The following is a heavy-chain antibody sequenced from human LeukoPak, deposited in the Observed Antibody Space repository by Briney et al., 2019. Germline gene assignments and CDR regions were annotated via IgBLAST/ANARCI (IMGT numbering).Heavy chain of an antibody. CDR2: ISSSGDTI. D-gene: IGHD3-9*01. CDR3: ARASYDVLTG. Sequence: GGSLRLSCEASGFTFSSYQMNWDRQAPGKGLEWIAYISSSGDTIYYADSVKGRFTISRDNAKNSLYLQMNTLRTEDTAVYYCARASYDVLTGWGQGTLVAVSS. J-gene: IGHJ4*02. V-gene: IGHV3-48*03. CDR1: GFTFSSYQ.